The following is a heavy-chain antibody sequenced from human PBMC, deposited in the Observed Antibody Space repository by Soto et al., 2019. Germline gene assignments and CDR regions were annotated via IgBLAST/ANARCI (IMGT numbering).Heavy chain of an antibody. V-gene: IGHV4-30-4*08. CDR3: ARVGGFGATTIDY. CDR2: ISYSGST. J-gene: IGHJ4*02. Sequence: SGTLSLTCTVSGASISSSSYYWGWIRQPPGKGLEWIGYISYSGSTYYNPSLKSRVTISVDTSKNQFSLKLSSVTAADTAVYYCARVGGFGATTIDYWGQGTLDTVSS. CDR1: GASISSSSYY. D-gene: IGHD3-10*01.